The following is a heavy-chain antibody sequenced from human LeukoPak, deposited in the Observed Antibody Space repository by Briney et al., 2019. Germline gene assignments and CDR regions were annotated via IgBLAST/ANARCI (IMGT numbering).Heavy chain of an antibody. J-gene: IGHJ4*02. V-gene: IGHV1-18*01. Sequence: ASVKVSCKASGYTFTSYGISWVRQAPGQGLEWMGWISAYNGNTNYAQKLQGRVTMTTDTSTSTAYMELRSLRSDDTAVYYCATGPWVVGATISDYWGQGTLVTVSS. CDR3: ATGPWVVGATISDY. CDR1: GYTFTSYG. D-gene: IGHD1-26*01. CDR2: ISAYNGNT.